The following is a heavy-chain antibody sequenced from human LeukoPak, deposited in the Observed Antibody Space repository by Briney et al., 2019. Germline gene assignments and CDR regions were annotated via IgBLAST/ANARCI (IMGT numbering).Heavy chain of an antibody. V-gene: IGHV1-69*05. CDR2: IIPIFGTA. Sequence: SVKVSCKASGGTFSSYAISWVRQAPGQGLEWMGGIIPIFGTANYAQKFQGRVTITRNTSISTAYMELSSLRSEDTAVYYCAIWSGYYPVDAFDIWGQGTMVTVSS. J-gene: IGHJ3*02. CDR1: GGTFSSYA. CDR3: AIWSGYYPVDAFDI. D-gene: IGHD3-3*01.